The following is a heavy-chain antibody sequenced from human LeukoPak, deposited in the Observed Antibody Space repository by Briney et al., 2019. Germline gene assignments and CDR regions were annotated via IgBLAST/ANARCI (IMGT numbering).Heavy chain of an antibody. V-gene: IGHV3-30*01. J-gene: IGHJ5*02. CDR3: ARDQGLNWFDP. CDR2: ISYDVSNK. CDR1: GFTFSSYA. Sequence: GSSLRLSCAASGFTFSSYAMHWVRQAPGKGLEGGAVISYDVSNKYYADSVKGRFTISRDNSKNTLYLQMKSLRAEDTAVYYCARDQGLNWFDPWGQGTLVTVCS.